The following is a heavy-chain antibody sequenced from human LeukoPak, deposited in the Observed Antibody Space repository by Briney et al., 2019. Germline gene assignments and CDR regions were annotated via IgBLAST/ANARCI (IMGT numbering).Heavy chain of an antibody. Sequence: ASVKVSCKASGGTFSSYAISWVRQAPGQGLEWMGWINPNSGGTNYAQKFQGRVTMTRDTSISTAYMELSRLRSDDTAVYYCARDVYGSGSYYNIGNYYYYYYMDVWGKGTTVTVSS. CDR2: INPNSGGT. D-gene: IGHD3-10*01. CDR3: ARDVYGSGSYYNIGNYYYYYYMDV. V-gene: IGHV1-2*02. CDR1: GGTFSSYA. J-gene: IGHJ6*03.